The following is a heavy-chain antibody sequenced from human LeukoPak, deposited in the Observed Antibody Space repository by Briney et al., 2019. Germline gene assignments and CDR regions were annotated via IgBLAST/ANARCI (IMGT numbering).Heavy chain of an antibody. CDR1: GYTFTSYG. CDR2: ISAYNGNT. Sequence: ASVKVSCKASGYTFTSYGISWVRQAPGQGLEWMGWISAYNGNTNYAQKLQGRVTITADESTSTAYMELSSLRSEDTAVYYCATTPRSMTTVVTPGLGLDYWGQGTLVTVSS. D-gene: IGHD4-23*01. CDR3: ATTPRSMTTVVTPGLGLDY. V-gene: IGHV1-18*01. J-gene: IGHJ4*02.